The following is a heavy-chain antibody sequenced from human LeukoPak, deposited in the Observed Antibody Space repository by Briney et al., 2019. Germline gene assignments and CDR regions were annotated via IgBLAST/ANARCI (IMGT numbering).Heavy chain of an antibody. D-gene: IGHD1-26*01. CDR1: GGSISSDSW. Sequence: SETLSLTCAVSGGSISSDSWWSWVRQPPGKGLEWIGEISRTGNIDYDPSVRSRATISLDKSKSQFSLRLTSLTSADTAVYYCARGQGAADYWGQGILVIVSS. CDR3: ARGQGAADY. V-gene: IGHV4-4*02. J-gene: IGHJ4*02. CDR2: ISRTGNI.